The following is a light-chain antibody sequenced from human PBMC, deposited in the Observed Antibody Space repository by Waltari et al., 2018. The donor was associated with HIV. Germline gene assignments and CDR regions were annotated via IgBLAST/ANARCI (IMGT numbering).Light chain of an antibody. V-gene: IGKV1-9*01. J-gene: IGKJ2*01. Sequence: DIQLTQSPSFLSASVGDRVTLTCRASQGINRALVWYQQKPGKVPELRIYTASTLQSGVPSRFSGSTSGTEFTLTISSLQPEDFTTYYCQQLHTYPYTFGQGTKLEIK. CDR2: TAS. CDR1: QGINRA. CDR3: QQLHTYPYT.